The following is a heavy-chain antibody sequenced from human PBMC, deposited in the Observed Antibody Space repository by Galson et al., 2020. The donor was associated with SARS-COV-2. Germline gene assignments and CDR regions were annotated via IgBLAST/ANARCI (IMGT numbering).Heavy chain of an antibody. V-gene: IGHV3-33*01. J-gene: IGHJ4*02. CDR3: ARDGRKWFGDARFDY. D-gene: IGHD3-10*01. Sequence: GGSLRLSCAASGFTFSSYGMHWVRQAPGKGLEWVAVIWYDGSNKYYADSVKGRFTISRDNSKNTLYLQMNSLRAEDTAVYYCARDGRKWFGDARFDYWGQGTLVTVSS. CDR1: GFTFSSYG. CDR2: IWYDGSNK.